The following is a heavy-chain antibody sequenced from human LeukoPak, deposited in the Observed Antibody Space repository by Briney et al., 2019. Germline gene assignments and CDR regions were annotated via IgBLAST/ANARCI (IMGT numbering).Heavy chain of an antibody. CDR2: IYYSGST. V-gene: IGHV4-59*12. J-gene: IGHJ4*02. CDR1: GGSISSYY. Sequence: SETLSLTCTVSGGSISSYYWSWIRQPPGKGLEWIGYIYYSGSTNYNPSLKSRVTISVDTSKNQFSLKLSSVTAADTAVYYCASGRIVGATTDSDYWGQGTLVTVSS. D-gene: IGHD1-26*01. CDR3: ASGRIVGATTDSDY.